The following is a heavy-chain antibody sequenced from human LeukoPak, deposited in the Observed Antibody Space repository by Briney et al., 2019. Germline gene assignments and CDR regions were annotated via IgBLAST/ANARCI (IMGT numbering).Heavy chain of an antibody. Sequence: SETLSLTCTVSGGSISSYYWSWIRQPPGKGLEWIGYIYTSGSTNYNPSLKSRVTISVDTSKNQFSLKLTSVTAADTAMYYCARRNTADASIDFWGQGTLVTASS. CDR2: IYTSGST. D-gene: IGHD2/OR15-2a*01. J-gene: IGHJ4*02. V-gene: IGHV4-4*09. CDR1: GGSISSYY. CDR3: ARRNTADASIDF.